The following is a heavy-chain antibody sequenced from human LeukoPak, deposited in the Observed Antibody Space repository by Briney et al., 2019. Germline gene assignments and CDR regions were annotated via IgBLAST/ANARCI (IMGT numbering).Heavy chain of an antibody. Sequence: ASVKVSCKASGYTFTGYYMHWVRQAPGQGLEWMGWINPNSGGTNYAQKFQGRVTMTRDTSISTAYMELSRLRSDDTAVYYCARVGHYYDFWSGSPLYYYYYMDVWGKGTTVTVSS. D-gene: IGHD3-3*01. CDR3: ARVGHYYDFWSGSPLYYYYYMDV. CDR2: INPNSGGT. CDR1: GYTFTGYY. V-gene: IGHV1-2*02. J-gene: IGHJ6*03.